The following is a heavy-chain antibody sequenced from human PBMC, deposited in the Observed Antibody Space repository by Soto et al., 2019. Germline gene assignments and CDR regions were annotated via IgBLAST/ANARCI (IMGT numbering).Heavy chain of an antibody. V-gene: IGHV2-5*02. Sequence: QITLNESGPTVVKPTETLTLTCTFSGFSLTTSGVGVGWVRQSPGKAPEWLAFIYWDDDKRYSTSLKSRLTITKDTSKNGVVLTMANVDPADTATYYCAPRVLRAVFGLVTTTAIYFDSWGEGTPVVVSS. D-gene: IGHD3-3*01. CDR3: APRVLRAVFGLVTTTAIYFDS. CDR1: GFSLTTSGVG. CDR2: IYWDDDK. J-gene: IGHJ4*02.